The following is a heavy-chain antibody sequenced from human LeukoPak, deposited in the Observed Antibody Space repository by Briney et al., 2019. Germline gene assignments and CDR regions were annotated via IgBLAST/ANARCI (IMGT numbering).Heavy chain of an antibody. J-gene: IGHJ4*02. D-gene: IGHD6-13*01. Sequence: GGSLRLSCAASGFIFSAYNINWVRQAPGKGLEWVSCISPSGDHRYYADSVRGRFTISRDNAKNSVYLQMNSLRAVDTAVYYCARGSHSSSWSDFDYWGQGTLVTVSS. CDR1: GFIFSAYN. CDR3: ARGSHSSSWSDFDY. V-gene: IGHV3-21*01. CDR2: ISPSGDHR.